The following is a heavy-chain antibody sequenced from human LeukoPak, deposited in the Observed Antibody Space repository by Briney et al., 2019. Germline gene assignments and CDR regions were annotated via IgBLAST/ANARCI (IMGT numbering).Heavy chain of an antibody. CDR1: GGSFSGYY. CDR2: INHSGST. CDR3: ARGYGDYGRWFDP. D-gene: IGHD4-17*01. V-gene: IGHV4-34*01. Sequence: PSETLSLTCAVHGGSFSGYYWSWVRQPPGKGLEWMGEINHSGSTNYNPSLKSRVTISVDTSKNQFSLKLSSVTAADTAVYYCARGYGDYGRWFDPWGQGTLVTVSS. J-gene: IGHJ5*02.